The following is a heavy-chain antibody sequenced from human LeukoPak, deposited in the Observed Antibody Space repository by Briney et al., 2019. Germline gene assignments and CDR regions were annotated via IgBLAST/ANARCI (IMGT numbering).Heavy chain of an antibody. D-gene: IGHD3-16*01. CDR3: ARVAYGERYFDL. Sequence: SETLSLTCTVSGDSIDTYVWSWIRQPPGKGLEWIGYIYYSGSTNYNPSLKSRVTISVDTSKNQFSLKLSSVTAADTAVYYCARVAYGERYFDLWGRGTLVTVSS. CDR2: IYYSGST. J-gene: IGHJ2*01. V-gene: IGHV4-59*01. CDR1: GDSIDTYV.